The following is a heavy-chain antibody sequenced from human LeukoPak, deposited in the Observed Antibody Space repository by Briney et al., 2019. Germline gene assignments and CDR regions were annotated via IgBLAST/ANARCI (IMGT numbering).Heavy chain of an antibody. D-gene: IGHD6-13*01. CDR2: IWYDGSNK. CDR3: AKLEEGYSSSASVDY. Sequence: SGRSLRLSCAASGFTFSSYGMYWVRQAPGKGLEWVAVIWYDGSNKYYADSVKGRFTISRDNSKNTLYLQMNSLRAEDTAVYYCAKLEEGYSSSASVDYWGQGTLVTVSS. CDR1: GFTFSSYG. V-gene: IGHV3-33*06. J-gene: IGHJ4*02.